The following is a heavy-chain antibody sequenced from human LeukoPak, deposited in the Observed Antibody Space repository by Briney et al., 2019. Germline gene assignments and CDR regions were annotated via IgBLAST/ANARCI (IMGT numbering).Heavy chain of an antibody. Sequence: KTGGSLRLSCAASGFTFSDYYMSWIRQAPGKGLEWVSYISSSGSTIYYADSVKGRFTISRDNAKNSLYLQMNNLRAEDTAVYYCARDHHRRLYDSQARNTFDIWGQGTMVTVSS. CDR1: GFTFSDYY. D-gene: IGHD3-22*01. CDR3: ARDHHRRLYDSQARNTFDI. CDR2: ISSSGSTI. V-gene: IGHV3-11*04. J-gene: IGHJ3*02.